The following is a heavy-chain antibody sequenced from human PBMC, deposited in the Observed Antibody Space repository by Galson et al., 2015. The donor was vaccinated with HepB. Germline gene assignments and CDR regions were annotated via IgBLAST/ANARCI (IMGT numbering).Heavy chain of an antibody. Sequence: SLRLSCAASGFTFSSYWMHWVRQAPGKGLVWVSRINSDGSSTSYADSVKGRFTISRDNAKNTLYLQMNSLRAEDTAVYYCARASRGPWYFDLWGRGTLVTVSS. D-gene: IGHD2-15*01. CDR1: GFTFSSYW. CDR2: INSDGSST. V-gene: IGHV3-74*01. J-gene: IGHJ2*01. CDR3: ARASRGPWYFDL.